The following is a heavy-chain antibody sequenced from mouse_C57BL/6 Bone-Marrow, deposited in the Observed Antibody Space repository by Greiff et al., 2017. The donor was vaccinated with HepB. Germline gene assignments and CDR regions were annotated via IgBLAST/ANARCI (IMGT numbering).Heavy chain of an antibody. V-gene: IGHV3-6*01. CDR1: GSSPTSGFF. CDR2: INYDGSN. D-gene: IGHD2-4*01. CDR3: ARESYDYDSAWFAY. Sequence: EGKLQEAGPRLVKPSQSLSLPCSVPGSSPTSGFFWNWSRQFPGNKLEWVGYINYDGSNNYNPSLKNRISITRDTSKNQFFLKLNSVTTEDTATYYCARESYDYDSAWFAYWGQGTLVTVSA. J-gene: IGHJ3*01.